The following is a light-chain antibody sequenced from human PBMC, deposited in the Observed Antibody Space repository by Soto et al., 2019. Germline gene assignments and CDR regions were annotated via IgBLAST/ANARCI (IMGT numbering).Light chain of an antibody. V-gene: IGKV4-1*01. CDR3: QQAYSFPIT. Sequence: DMVMTQCPDSLAACLCQRGTINCKSTQPLLYSPSNKISLAWYQQKPGQPPKLLIHAASSLQSGVPARFSGSGSGTDFTLTINSLQPEDFATYYCQQAYSFPITFGQGTRLEIK. CDR2: AAS. CDR1: QPLLYSPSNKIS. J-gene: IGKJ5*01.